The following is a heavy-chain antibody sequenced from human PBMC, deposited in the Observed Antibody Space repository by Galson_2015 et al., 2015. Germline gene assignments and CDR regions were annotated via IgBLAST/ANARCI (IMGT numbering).Heavy chain of an antibody. V-gene: IGHV3-48*02. J-gene: IGHJ6*02. CDR2: ISSSSSTI. Sequence: SLRLSCAASGFTFSSYSMNWVRQAPGKGLEWVSYISSSSSTIYYADSVKGRFTISRDNAKNSLYLQMNSLRDEDTAVYYCARTLLYYYGMDVWGQGTTVTVSS. CDR3: ARTLLYYYGMDV. CDR1: GFTFSSYS.